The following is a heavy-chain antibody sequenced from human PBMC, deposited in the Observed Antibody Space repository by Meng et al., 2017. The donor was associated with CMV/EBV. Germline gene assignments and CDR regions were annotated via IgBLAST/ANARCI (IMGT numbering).Heavy chain of an antibody. D-gene: IGHD3-3*01. CDR2: IYSGGSST. CDR3: AKGGDFGVVIPIIGTFDY. CDR1: GFTFSSYA. V-gene: IGHV3-23*03. Sequence: GGSLRLSCAASGFTFSSYAMSWVRQAPGKGLEWVSVIYSGGSSTYYADSMKGRFTISRDNSKNTLYLQMNSLRAEDTAVYYCAKGGDFGVVIPIIGTFDYWGQGTLVTVSS. J-gene: IGHJ4*02.